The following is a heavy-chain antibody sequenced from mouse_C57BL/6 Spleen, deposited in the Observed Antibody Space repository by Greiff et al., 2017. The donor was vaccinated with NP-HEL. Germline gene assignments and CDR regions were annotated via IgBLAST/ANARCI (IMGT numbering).Heavy chain of an antibody. CDR3: ARKLITTYAMDY. J-gene: IGHJ4*01. V-gene: IGHV5-17*01. CDR2: ISSGSSTI. D-gene: IGHD1-1*01. CDR1: GFTFSDYR. Sequence: EVQVVESGGGLVKPGGSLKLSCAASGFTFSDYRMHWVRQAPEKGLEWVAYISSGSSTIYYADTVTGRFTITRDNAKNTLFMQMTSLRSEDTARYYCARKLITTYAMDYWGQGTSVTVSS.